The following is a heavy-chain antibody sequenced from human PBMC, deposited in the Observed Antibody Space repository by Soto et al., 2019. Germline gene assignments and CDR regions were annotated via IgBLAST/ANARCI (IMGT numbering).Heavy chain of an antibody. Sequence: QVQLVQSGAEVKEPGDSVRVSCEASGYTFTAYYIHWVRQAPGQGLEWMGWINPKFGDTTYAQDFQGRVSMTRDLSVRAVYMELSSLSADDTAIYYCARTMDYYYGRGSGNGHGVWGQGTTVTVFS. V-gene: IGHV1-2*02. J-gene: IGHJ6*02. CDR2: INPKFGDT. CDR1: GYTFTAYY. D-gene: IGHD3-10*02. CDR3: ARTMDYYYGRGSGNGHGV.